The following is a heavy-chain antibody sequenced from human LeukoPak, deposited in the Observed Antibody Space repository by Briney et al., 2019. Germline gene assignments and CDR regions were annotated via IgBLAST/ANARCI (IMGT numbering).Heavy chain of an antibody. J-gene: IGHJ4*02. Sequence: PGGSLRLSCAASGFTFSNYGMHWVRQAPGKGLEWVAVTWYDGRNNYYAASVKGRFTISRDDSKTTVYLLMNSLRAEDTAVYYCARGRSSGYLLDYWGQGTLVTVSS. CDR2: TWYDGRNN. D-gene: IGHD3-22*01. V-gene: IGHV3-33*01. CDR3: ARGRSSGYLLDY. CDR1: GFTFSNYG.